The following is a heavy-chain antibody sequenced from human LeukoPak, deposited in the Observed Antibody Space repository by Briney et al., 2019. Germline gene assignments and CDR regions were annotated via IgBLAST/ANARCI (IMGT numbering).Heavy chain of an antibody. J-gene: IGHJ4*02. CDR2: ISSGSTTI. Sequence: GGSLRLSCAASGFTFSSYSISWVRQAPGKGLEWVSYISSGSTTIYYAGSVKGRFTISRDNAKNSLYLQMNSLKTEDTAVYYCTTEGEDIAQEVYFDYWGQGTLVTVSS. D-gene: IGHD2-8*02. CDR3: TTEGEDIAQEVYFDY. CDR1: GFTFSSYS. V-gene: IGHV3-48*01.